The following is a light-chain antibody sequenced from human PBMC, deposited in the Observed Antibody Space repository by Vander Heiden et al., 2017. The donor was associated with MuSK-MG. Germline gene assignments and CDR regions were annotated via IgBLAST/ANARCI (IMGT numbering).Light chain of an antibody. V-gene: IGLV1-40*01. CDR1: SSKIGAGYD. J-gene: IGLJ2*01. Sequence: QSVLTQPPSVSGAPAPTVTISCPGSSSKIGAGYDVHWYQQLPGTALKLLIYGNSNRPSEVPDRFSGSKSGTSASLAITGLQAEDEADYYCQSYDSSLSAGVFGGGTKLTVL. CDR2: GNS. CDR3: QSYDSSLSAGV.